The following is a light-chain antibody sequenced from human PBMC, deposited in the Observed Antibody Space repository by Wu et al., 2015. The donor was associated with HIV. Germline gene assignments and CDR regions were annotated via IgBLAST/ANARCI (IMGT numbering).Light chain of an antibody. CDR3: QQTNTLPLS. CDR2: AAV. J-gene: IGKJ4*01. CDR1: QGINNW. Sequence: DIQMTQSPSSVSASVGDRVTITCRASQGINNWLAWYQQRPGTAPKLLIYAAVILQSGVPSRFAGSGSGTDFTLTINSLQPEDFATYSCQQTNTLPLSFGGGTQVEI. V-gene: IGKV1-12*01.